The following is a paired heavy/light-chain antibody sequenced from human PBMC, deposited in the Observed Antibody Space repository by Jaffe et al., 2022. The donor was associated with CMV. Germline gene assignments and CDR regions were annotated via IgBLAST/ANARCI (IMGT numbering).Heavy chain of an antibody. D-gene: IGHD3-3*01. CDR1: GFTFDDYT. CDR3: AKDIRVVKYDFWLDPWAFDI. J-gene: IGHJ3*02. Sequence: EVQLVESGGVVVQPGGSLRLSCAASGFTFDDYTMHWVRQAPGKGLEWVSLISWDGGSTYYADSVKGRFTISRDNSKNSLYLQMNSLRTEDTALYYCAKDIRVVKYDFWLDPWAFDIWGQGTMVTVSS. CDR2: ISWDGGST. V-gene: IGHV3-43*01.
Light chain of an antibody. Sequence: EIVMTQSPATLSVSPGERATLSCRASQSVSSNLAWYQQKPGQAPRLLIYGASTRATGIPARFSGSGSGTEFTLTISSLQSEDFAVYYCQQYNNWRYTFGQGTKLEIK. CDR1: QSVSSN. CDR2: GAS. V-gene: IGKV3-15*01. CDR3: QQYNNWRYT. J-gene: IGKJ2*01.